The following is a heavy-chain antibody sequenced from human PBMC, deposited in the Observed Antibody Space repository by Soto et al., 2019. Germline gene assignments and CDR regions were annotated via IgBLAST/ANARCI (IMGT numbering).Heavy chain of an antibody. CDR2: ISSSGAGT. V-gene: IGHV3-23*01. J-gene: IGHJ4*02. Sequence: PGGSLRLSCAASGFTFPSSAMSWVRQAPGKGLVWVSSISSSGAGTYYADSVKGRFTISRDNSQNTLYLQMNTLGAEDTAVYYCAKGAIRTTIDYWAQGTLVTVSS. CDR1: GFTFPSSA. CDR3: AKGAIRTTIDY.